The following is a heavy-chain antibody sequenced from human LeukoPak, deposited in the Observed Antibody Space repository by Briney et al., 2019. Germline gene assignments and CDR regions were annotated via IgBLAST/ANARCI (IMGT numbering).Heavy chain of an antibody. D-gene: IGHD6-13*01. V-gene: IGHV1-46*01. CDR3: ARESGYSSSWRGNWFDP. J-gene: IGHJ5*02. CDR1: GYTFTSYY. CDR2: INPSGGST. Sequence: ASVKVSCKASGYTFTSYYMHWVRQAPGQGLEWMGIINPSGGSTSYAQKFQDRVTMTRDMSTSTVYMELSSLRSEDTAVYYCARESGYSSSWRGNWFDPWGQGTLVTVSS.